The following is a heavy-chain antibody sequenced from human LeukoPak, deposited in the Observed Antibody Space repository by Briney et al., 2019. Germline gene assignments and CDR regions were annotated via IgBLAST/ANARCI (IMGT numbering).Heavy chain of an antibody. CDR1: GGSISSYY. J-gene: IGHJ4*02. V-gene: IGHV4-38-2*02. Sequence: SETLSLTCTVSGGSISSYYWSWIRQPPGKGLEWIGSIYHSGSTYYNPSLKSRVTISVDTSKNQFSLKLSSVTAADTAVYYCARGGWLTTVTDYFDYWGQGTLVAVSS. CDR2: IYHSGST. CDR3: ARGGWLTTVTDYFDY. D-gene: IGHD4-17*01.